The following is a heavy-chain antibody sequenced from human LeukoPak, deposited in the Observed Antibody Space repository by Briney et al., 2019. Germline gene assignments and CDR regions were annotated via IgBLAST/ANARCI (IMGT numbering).Heavy chain of an antibody. D-gene: IGHD6-13*01. CDR3: TTDPRWIAAAGIMDY. J-gene: IGHJ4*02. CDR2: IKSKTDGGTT. V-gene: IGHV3-15*01. CDR1: GFTFSSYA. Sequence: GGSLRLSCAASGFTFSSYAMSWVRQAPGKGLEWVGRIKSKTDGGTTDYAAPVKGRFTISRDDSKNTLYLQMNSLKTEDTAVYYCTTDPRWIAAAGIMDYWGQGTLVTVSS.